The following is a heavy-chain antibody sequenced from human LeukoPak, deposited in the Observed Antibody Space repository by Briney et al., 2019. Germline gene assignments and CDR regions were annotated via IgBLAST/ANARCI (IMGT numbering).Heavy chain of an antibody. V-gene: IGHV1-2*02. J-gene: IGHJ4*02. D-gene: IGHD2-15*01. CDR3: ARDLERGTLGYCIGGSCYFGVDFDY. CDR1: GYTFTGCY. Sequence: ASVKVSCKASGYTFTGCYMHWVRQAPGQGLEWMGWINPNSGGTNYAQKFQGRVTMNRHTSISTAYMELSRLGSADTAVYYCARDLERGTLGYCIGGSCYFGVDFDYWGQGTLVTASS. CDR2: INPNSGGT.